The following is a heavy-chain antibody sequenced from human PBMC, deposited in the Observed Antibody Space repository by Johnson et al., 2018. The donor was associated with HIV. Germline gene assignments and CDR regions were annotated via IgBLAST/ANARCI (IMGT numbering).Heavy chain of an antibody. CDR3: ARVRVGAFDI. V-gene: IGHV3-30*03. CDR1: GFTFSSYG. Sequence: QVQLVESGGGLVKPGGSLRLSCAASGFTFSSYGMHWVRQAPGKGLEWVAVISYDGSNKYYADSVKGRFTISRDNSKNTLYLQINSLRVEDTAVYYCARVRVGAFDIWGQGTMVTVSS. J-gene: IGHJ3*02. CDR2: ISYDGSNK. D-gene: IGHD1-26*01.